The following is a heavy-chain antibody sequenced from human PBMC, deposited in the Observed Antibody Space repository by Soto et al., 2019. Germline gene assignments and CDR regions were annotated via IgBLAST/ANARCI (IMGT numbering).Heavy chain of an antibody. CDR1: GFPFSNAW. V-gene: IGHV3-15*07. D-gene: IGHD1-26*01. CDR3: TTDSRTTLPEIRFDY. Sequence: SLRPSCAASGFPFSNAWINWVRQVPGKGLEWVGRVKSKTDGGSSDYAAPVKGRFAVSRDDSKNIVYLQMNSLKIEDTGVYYCTTDSRTTLPEIRFDYWGHGTQVTVSS. CDR2: VKSKTDGGSS. J-gene: IGHJ4*01.